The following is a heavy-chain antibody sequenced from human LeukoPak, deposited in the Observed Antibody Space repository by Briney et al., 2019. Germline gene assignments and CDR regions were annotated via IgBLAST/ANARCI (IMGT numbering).Heavy chain of an antibody. Sequence: GGSLRLSCAVSGITLSNYGMSWARQAPGKGLEWVAGISGSGGTTNYADSVKGRFTISRDNPKNTLYLQMNSLRAEDTAVYFCAKRGVVIRVILVGFHREAYYFDSWGQGAPVTVSS. CDR1: GITLSNYG. V-gene: IGHV3-23*01. D-gene: IGHD3-22*01. CDR3: AKRGVVIRVILVGFHREAYYFDS. CDR2: ISGSGGTT. J-gene: IGHJ4*02.